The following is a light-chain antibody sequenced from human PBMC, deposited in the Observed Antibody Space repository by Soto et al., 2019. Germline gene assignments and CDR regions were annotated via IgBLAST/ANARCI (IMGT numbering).Light chain of an antibody. CDR1: SSDVGAYNY. J-gene: IGLJ1*01. Sequence: QSVLTQPPSASGSPGQSVTISCTGTSSDVGAYNYVSWYQQLPGKAPKLIIYEVSKRPSGVPDRFSGSKSGNTASLTVSGLQAEDVADYYCTSSAGTYRFFYVRVTGPKVTVL. CDR3: TSSAGTYRFFYV. CDR2: EVS. V-gene: IGLV2-8*01.